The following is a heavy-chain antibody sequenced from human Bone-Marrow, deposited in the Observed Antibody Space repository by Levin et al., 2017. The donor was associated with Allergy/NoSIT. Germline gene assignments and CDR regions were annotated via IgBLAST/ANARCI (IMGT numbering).Heavy chain of an antibody. Sequence: SETLSLTCTVSGGSVSNTNDYWGWIRQSPGEGLEWIGSFDYSGSTNYAPSLKSRVTISIDASKHQFSLRLTSVTAADTAVYFCARLEYIVVVPTAMGGYFDSWGQGTLVTVSS. V-gene: IGHV4-39*01. J-gene: IGHJ4*02. CDR3: ARLEYIVVVPTAMGGYFDS. CDR2: FDYSGST. CDR1: GGSVSNTNDY. D-gene: IGHD2-2*01.